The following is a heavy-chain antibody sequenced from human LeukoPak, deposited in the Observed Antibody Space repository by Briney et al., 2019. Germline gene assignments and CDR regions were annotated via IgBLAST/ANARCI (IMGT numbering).Heavy chain of an antibody. CDR3: ARYRDWHFDF. Sequence: AGGSLRLSCAASGFTFDDYAMQWVRQAPGKGVEGVSGISWNSGSIDYADSVKGRFTVSRDNGKNSLYLQMNSLTAEDTAVYYCARYRDWHFDFWAQGTLVIVSS. CDR1: GFTFDDYA. D-gene: IGHD2-21*02. V-gene: IGHV3-9*01. CDR2: ISWNSGSI. J-gene: IGHJ5*01.